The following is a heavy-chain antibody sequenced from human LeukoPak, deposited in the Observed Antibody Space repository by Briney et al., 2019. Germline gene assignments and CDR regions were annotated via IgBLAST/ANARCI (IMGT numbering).Heavy chain of an antibody. J-gene: IGHJ4*02. Sequence: ASVKVSCKASGYTFTSYYMHWVRQAPGQGLEWMGIINPSGGSTSYAQKFQGRVTMTRDTSTSTVYMELSSLRSEDTAVYYCARLTTVTTTYHYLDYWGQGTLVTVSS. V-gene: IGHV1-46*01. D-gene: IGHD4-17*01. CDR3: ARLTTVTTTYHYLDY. CDR2: INPSGGST. CDR1: GYTFTSYY.